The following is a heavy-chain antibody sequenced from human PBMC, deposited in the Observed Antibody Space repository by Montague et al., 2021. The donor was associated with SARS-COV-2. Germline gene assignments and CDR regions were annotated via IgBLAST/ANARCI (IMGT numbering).Heavy chain of an antibody. CDR2: ISYDGSIK. D-gene: IGHD3-10*01. V-gene: IGHV3-30*18. Sequence: SLRLFCAASGFTFNNFAMHWVRQAPGKGLEWVAVISYDGSIKYYXDSLRGRFTISRDSSKKTLYLQMNSLSSEDTAVYYCAKNRDIFWFGEGRDSMDVWGQGTTVIVSS. CDR3: AKNRDIFWFGEGRDSMDV. CDR1: GFTFNNFA. J-gene: IGHJ6*02.